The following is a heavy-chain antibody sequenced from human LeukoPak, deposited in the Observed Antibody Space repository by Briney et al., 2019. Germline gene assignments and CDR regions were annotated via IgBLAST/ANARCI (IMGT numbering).Heavy chain of an antibody. Sequence: GGSLRLSCAASGFTFSRYGMHWVRQAPGKGLEWVAVISYDGSNKYYADSVKGRFTISRDNSKNTLYLQMNSLRAEDTAVYYCAKDRTHLSSGYYMIDYWGQGTLVTVSS. V-gene: IGHV3-30*18. CDR1: GFTFSRYG. D-gene: IGHD3-22*01. CDR2: ISYDGSNK. J-gene: IGHJ4*02. CDR3: AKDRTHLSSGYYMIDY.